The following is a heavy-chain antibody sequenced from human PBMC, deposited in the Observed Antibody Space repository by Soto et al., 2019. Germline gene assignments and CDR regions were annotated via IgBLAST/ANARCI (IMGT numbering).Heavy chain of an antibody. D-gene: IGHD1-26*01. CDR1: GFTFTDYW. CDR2: ISGDGRTT. V-gene: IGHV3-74*01. CDR3: VRGRWERLGGVS. Sequence: EGQLVESGGGLVQPGGSLRLSCVASGFTFTDYWMHWVRQAPGKGLVWVSRISGDGRTTNYVDSVKGRFTISRDNVKNTLHLQMNSLTAEDTAVYYCVRGRWERLGGVSWGQGTQVTVSS. J-gene: IGHJ5*02.